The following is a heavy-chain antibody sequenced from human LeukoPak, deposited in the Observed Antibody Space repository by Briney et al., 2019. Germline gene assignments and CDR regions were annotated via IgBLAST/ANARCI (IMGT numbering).Heavy chain of an antibody. V-gene: IGHV3-66*01. J-gene: IGHJ4*02. D-gene: IGHD3-16*02. CDR3: ARVKAVFVGDVRRSLPRELDY. CDR1: GFSVSSNY. Sequence: GESLRLSCAAAGFSVSSNYMSWVRQAPGKGLEWVSVFYSGGRTYYADSVKGRFTISRDSSKNTVDLQMDSLRADDTATYYCARVKAVFVGDVRRSLPRELDYWGQGALVIVSS. CDR2: FYSGGRT.